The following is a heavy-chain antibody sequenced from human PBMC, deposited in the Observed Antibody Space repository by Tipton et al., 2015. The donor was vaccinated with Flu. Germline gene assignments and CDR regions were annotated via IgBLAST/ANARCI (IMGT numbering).Heavy chain of an antibody. CDR3: ARMEWLLYWFDP. CDR2: IYYTGNT. D-gene: IGHD3-3*01. V-gene: IGHV4-31*02. CDR1: GGSISSGGYY. Sequence: LRLSCTVSGGSISSGGYYWSWIRQYPGKGLEWIGYIYYTGNTHYNPSLKSRVTISVDTAKNQFSLKLSSVTGADTAVYYCARMEWLLYWFDPWGQGTLVTVSS. J-gene: IGHJ5*02.